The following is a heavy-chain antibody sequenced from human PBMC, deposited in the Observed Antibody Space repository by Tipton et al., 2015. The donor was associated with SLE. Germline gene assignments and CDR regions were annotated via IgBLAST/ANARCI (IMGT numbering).Heavy chain of an antibody. CDR3: ARDRGSLGAFDI. D-gene: IGHD2-15*01. J-gene: IGHJ3*02. V-gene: IGHV4-4*07. CDR2: VYSSGST. CDR1: GGSISGYY. Sequence: TLSLTCTVSGGSISGYYWSWIRQPAGKGLEWIGRVYSSGSTIYNPSIKSRITLSLDTSKNQFSLRVNSATAADTAVYYCARDRGSLGAFDIWGQGTMVTVSS.